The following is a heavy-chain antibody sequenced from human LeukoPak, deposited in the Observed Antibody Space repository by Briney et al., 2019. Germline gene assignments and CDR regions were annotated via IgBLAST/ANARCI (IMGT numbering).Heavy chain of an antibody. Sequence: GGSLRLSCAASGFTVSSNYMSWVRQAPGKGLEWVSVIYSGGSTYYADSVKGRFTISRDNSKNTLYLQMNSLRAEDTAVYYCASMVRGVIGYNWFDPWGQGTLVTVSS. CDR2: IYSGGST. CDR1: GFTVSSNY. V-gene: IGHV3-53*01. D-gene: IGHD3-10*01. J-gene: IGHJ5*02. CDR3: ASMVRGVIGYNWFDP.